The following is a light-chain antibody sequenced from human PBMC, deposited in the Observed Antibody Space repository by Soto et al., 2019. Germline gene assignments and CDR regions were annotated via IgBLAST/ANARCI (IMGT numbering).Light chain of an antibody. V-gene: IGKV1-27*01. CDR1: QGISNY. Sequence: DIQMTQSPSSLSASVGDRVTITCRASQGISNYLAWYQQKPGKVPKLLIYAASTLQSVVPSRFSGSGSGTDFTLTISSLQPEDVASYYCQKYSSASTFGGGTKVEI. CDR3: QKYSSAST. CDR2: AAS. J-gene: IGKJ4*01.